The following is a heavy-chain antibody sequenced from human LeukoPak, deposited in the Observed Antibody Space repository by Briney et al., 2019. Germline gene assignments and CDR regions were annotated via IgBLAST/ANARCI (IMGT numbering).Heavy chain of an antibody. CDR2: IYSGGST. CDR1: GFTFSSYA. J-gene: IGHJ6*03. CDR3: ARAVVKYYYYYMDV. V-gene: IGHV3-53*01. Sequence: QAGGSLRLSCAAYGFTFSSYAMSWVRQAPGKGLEWVSVIYSGGSTYYADSVKGRFTISRDNSKNTLYLQMNSLRAEDTAVYYCARAVVKYYYYYMDVWGKGTTVTVSS.